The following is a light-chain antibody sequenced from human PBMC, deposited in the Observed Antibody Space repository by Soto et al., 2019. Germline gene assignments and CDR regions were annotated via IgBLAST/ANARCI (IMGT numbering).Light chain of an antibody. V-gene: IGKV1-27*01. J-gene: IGKJ5*01. Sequence: DIQMTQSPSSLSASVGDRVTITCRASQGISNYLAWYQQKPGKVPKHLIYAASTLQSGVPSRFSGSGSGTDFTLTISRLQPGDVATYYCQKYNSAPSITFGQGTRLEIK. CDR2: AAS. CDR1: QGISNY. CDR3: QKYNSAPSIT.